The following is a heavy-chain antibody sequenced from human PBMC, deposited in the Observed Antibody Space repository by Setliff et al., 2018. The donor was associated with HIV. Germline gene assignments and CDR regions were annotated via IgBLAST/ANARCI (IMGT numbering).Heavy chain of an antibody. CDR3: ARSTVGAGASFP. V-gene: IGHV4-59*11. J-gene: IGHJ5*02. CDR2: ISHSGNT. CDR1: GDSITTHY. D-gene: IGHD1-26*01. Sequence: LSLTCTVSGDSITTHYWSWIRQPPGKGLEWIGCISHSGNTNFNPSLNSRVTISLDTSKNQFSLRLTSLTAADTAIYYCARSTVGAGASFPWGRGILVTVSS.